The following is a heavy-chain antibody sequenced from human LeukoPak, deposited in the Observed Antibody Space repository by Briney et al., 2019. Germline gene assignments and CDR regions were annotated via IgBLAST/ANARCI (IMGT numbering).Heavy chain of an antibody. CDR2: INPSGGST. D-gene: IGHD6-13*01. CDR3: ARGLIAAANGYWFDP. V-gene: IGHV1-46*01. CDR1: GYTFTSYY. Sequence: ASVKVSCTASGYTFTSYYMHWVRQAPGQGLEWMGIINPSGGSTGYAQKFQGRVTMTRDTSTSTVYMELSSLRSEDTAVYYCARGLIAAANGYWFDPWGQGTLVTVSS. J-gene: IGHJ5*02.